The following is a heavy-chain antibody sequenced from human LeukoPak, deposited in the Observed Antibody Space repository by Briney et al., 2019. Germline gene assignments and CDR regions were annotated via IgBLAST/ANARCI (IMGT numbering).Heavy chain of an antibody. Sequence: GESLKISCRVSGYAFASYWIGWVRQVPGKGLGWMGIIYPADSETKSSPSFQGQVTFSADKSINTAYLQWSSLKASDTAMYYCARQFEYSSSSLLPTYYYYGMDVWGQGTTVTVSS. CDR3: ARQFEYSSSSLLPTYYYYGMDV. D-gene: IGHD6-6*01. V-gene: IGHV5-51*01. CDR1: GYAFASYW. CDR2: IYPADSET. J-gene: IGHJ6*02.